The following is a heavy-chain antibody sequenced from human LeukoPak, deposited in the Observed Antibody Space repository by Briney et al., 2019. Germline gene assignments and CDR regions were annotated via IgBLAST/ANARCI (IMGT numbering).Heavy chain of an antibody. CDR3: ARGDCSGGSCYLFDY. CDR1: GGSISSSSYY. Sequence: PSETLSLTCTVSGGSISSSSYYWGWIRQPPGKGLEWIGSIYHSGSTYYNPSLKSRVTISVDTSKNQFSLKLSSVTAADTAVYYCARGDCSGGSCYLFDYWGQGALVTVSS. V-gene: IGHV4-39*01. D-gene: IGHD2-15*01. J-gene: IGHJ4*02. CDR2: IYHSGST.